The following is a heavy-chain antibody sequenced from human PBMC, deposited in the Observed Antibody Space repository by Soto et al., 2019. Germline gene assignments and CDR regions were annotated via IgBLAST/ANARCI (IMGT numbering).Heavy chain of an antibody. Sequence: EVQLEESGGTLVQPGGSLRLSCAASGFDASVNFMTWVRQAPGKGLEWVSAINNAYTTFYADSVKGRFTISRDNFKNTVYLQMNSLRVEDTAKYYCVRENYYYGMDVWGQGTAVTVSS. CDR3: VRENYYYGMDV. CDR1: GFDASVNF. CDR2: INNAYTT. J-gene: IGHJ6*02. V-gene: IGHV3-66*01.